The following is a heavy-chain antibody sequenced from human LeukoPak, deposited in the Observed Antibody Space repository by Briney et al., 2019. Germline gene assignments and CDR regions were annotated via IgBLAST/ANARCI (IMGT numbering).Heavy chain of an antibody. D-gene: IGHD5-24*01. CDR3: AREGRWLQFLDY. J-gene: IGHJ4*02. Sequence: GGSLRLSCAASGFTFSSYEMNWVRQAPGKGLEWVSHISSSGSTIYYADPVKGRFTISRDNAKNSLYLQMNSLRAEDTAVYYCAREGRWLQFLDYWGQGTLVTVSS. V-gene: IGHV3-48*03. CDR2: ISSSGSTI. CDR1: GFTFSSYE.